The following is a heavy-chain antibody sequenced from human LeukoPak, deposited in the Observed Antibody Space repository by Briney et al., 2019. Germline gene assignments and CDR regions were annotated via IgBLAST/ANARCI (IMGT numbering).Heavy chain of an antibody. Sequence: SETLSLTCTVSGGSISSGSYYWSWIRQPAGKGLEWIGRIYTTGSTNYNPSLKSRVTILPDTSKNQFSLKLSSVTAADTAVYYCARGTVLRLFGEAFYFDYWGQGTLVTVSS. V-gene: IGHV4-61*02. CDR1: GGSISSGSYY. CDR2: IYTTGST. CDR3: ARGTVLRLFGEAFYFDY. J-gene: IGHJ4*02. D-gene: IGHD3-3*01.